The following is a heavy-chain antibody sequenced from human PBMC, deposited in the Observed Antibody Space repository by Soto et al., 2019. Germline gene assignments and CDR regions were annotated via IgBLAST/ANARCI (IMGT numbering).Heavy chain of an antibody. Sequence: QVQLQESGPGLVKPSQTLSLTCTVSGGSISSGGYYWSWIRQHPGKGLEWIGYIYYSGSTYYNPSLKSRVXISVXTXXXXXXXXXXXXXXXXXXXXXXXRSVFPWGQGTLVTV. CDR1: GGSISSGGYY. CDR3: XXRSVFP. V-gene: IGHV4-31*03. J-gene: IGHJ5*02. CDR2: IYYSGST.